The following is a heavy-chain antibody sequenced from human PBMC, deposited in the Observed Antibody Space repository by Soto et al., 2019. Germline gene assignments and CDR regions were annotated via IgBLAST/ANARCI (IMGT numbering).Heavy chain of an antibody. V-gene: IGHV3-15*07. J-gene: IGHJ4*02. CDR3: TTDEAYSTCWSPGDN. CDR1: GFSFNTAW. D-gene: IGHD6-19*01. Sequence: EVQLVESGGGLVKPGGSLRLSCAASGFSFNTAWMNWVRQAPGKGLEWVGRIKRRTDGETTDCAAPVQGRFTISRDESKNTVYMQMNKLEVEDKAMYYCTTDEAYSTCWSPGDNWGQGTLVTVSS. CDR2: IKRRTDGETT.